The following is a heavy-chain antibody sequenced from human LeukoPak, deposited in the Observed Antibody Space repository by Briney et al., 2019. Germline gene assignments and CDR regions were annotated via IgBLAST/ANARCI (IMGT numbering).Heavy chain of an antibody. D-gene: IGHD6-13*01. Sequence: GASVKVSCKASGYTFTGYYMHWVRQAPGQGLEWMGWISPNSGGTNYAQKFQGRVTMTRDTSISTAYMELSRLRSDDTAVYYCARGHIAAAGTNFDYWGQGTLVTVSS. CDR1: GYTFTGYY. J-gene: IGHJ4*02. CDR2: ISPNSGGT. V-gene: IGHV1-2*02. CDR3: ARGHIAAAGTNFDY.